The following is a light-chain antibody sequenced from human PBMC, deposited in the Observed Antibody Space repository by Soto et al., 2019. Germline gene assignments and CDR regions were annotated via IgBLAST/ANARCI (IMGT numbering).Light chain of an antibody. J-gene: IGKJ3*01. CDR1: QSSSNW. Sequence: DIQMTQSPSTLSASVGHRVTVTCRASQSSSNWLAWYQQKPGKAPKLLIYDASSLESGVPSRFSGSGSGTEFTLSISSLQPDDFATYYCQQYSSYSPFTFGPGTKVDI. CDR3: QQYSSYSPFT. CDR2: DAS. V-gene: IGKV1-5*01.